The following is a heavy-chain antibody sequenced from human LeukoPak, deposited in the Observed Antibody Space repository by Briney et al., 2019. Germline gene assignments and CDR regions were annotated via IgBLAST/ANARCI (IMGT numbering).Heavy chain of an antibody. V-gene: IGHV3-74*01. J-gene: IGHJ6*02. Sequence: GGSLRLSRAASGFTFNNYWIHWVRQVPGKGLVWVSRINNDGSSASYVDSVKGRFTISRDNAKNTLFLQMNSLRAEDTAVYYCARRGTGHGMDVWGQGTTVIVSS. D-gene: IGHD1-1*01. CDR1: GFTFNNYW. CDR2: INNDGSSA. CDR3: ARRGTGHGMDV.